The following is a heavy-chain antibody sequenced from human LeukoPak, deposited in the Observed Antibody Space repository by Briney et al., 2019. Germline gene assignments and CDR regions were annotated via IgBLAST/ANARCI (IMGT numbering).Heavy chain of an antibody. Sequence: GGSLRLSCAASGFTFTNYWMTWLRQAPGRGLEWVANIKQDGSEKFYVDSVKGRFTISRDNAKNSVYLQMSTLRAEDTAVYYCARRIAGSATGGNFDFWGQGTLVTVSS. V-gene: IGHV3-7*01. CDR2: IKQDGSEK. CDR1: GFTFTNYW. J-gene: IGHJ4*02. CDR3: ARRIAGSATGGNFDF. D-gene: IGHD6-13*01.